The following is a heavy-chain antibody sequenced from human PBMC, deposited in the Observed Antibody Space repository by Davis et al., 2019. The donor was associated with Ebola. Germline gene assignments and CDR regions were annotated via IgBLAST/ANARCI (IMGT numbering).Heavy chain of an antibody. CDR1: GFTFSDYY. CDR2: ISSSGSTI. D-gene: IGHD3-9*01. V-gene: IGHV3-11*01. CDR3: ARGGGLMDYDILTGYYFDY. Sequence: GESLKISCAASGFTFSDYYMSWIRRAPGKGLGWVSYISSSGSTIYYADSVKGRFTISRDNSKNTLYLQMNSLRAEDTAVYYCARGGGLMDYDILTGYYFDYWGQGTLVTVSS. J-gene: IGHJ4*02.